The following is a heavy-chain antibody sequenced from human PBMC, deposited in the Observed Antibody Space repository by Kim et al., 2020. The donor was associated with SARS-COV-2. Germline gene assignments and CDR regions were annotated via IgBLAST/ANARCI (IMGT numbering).Heavy chain of an antibody. Sequence: GGSLRLSCVASGFTFGTNWMSWVRQAPGKGLEWVANIKQDGSEMYYVDSVEGRFTISRDNAKNSLYLQMDSLRAEETAVYYCARGGARIYCSTSTCLNRFDPWGQGTLVTVSS. D-gene: IGHD2-2*01. V-gene: IGHV3-7*03. CDR1: GFTFGTNW. CDR2: IKQDGSEM. J-gene: IGHJ5*02. CDR3: ARGGARIYCSTSTCLNRFDP.